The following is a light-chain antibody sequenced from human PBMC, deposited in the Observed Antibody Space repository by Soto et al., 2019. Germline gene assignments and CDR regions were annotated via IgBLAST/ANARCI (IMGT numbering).Light chain of an antibody. V-gene: IGLV2-14*01. CDR3: SSYTSSSTPV. Sequence: SLLTQRASVAWSSGQSLTISCTGTSSDVGGYNYVSWYQHHPGKAPKLMIYEVSNRPSGVSNRFSGSKSGNTASLTISGLQAEDEADYYCSSYTSSSTPVFGTGTKVTVL. CDR1: SSDVGGYNY. CDR2: EVS. J-gene: IGLJ1*01.